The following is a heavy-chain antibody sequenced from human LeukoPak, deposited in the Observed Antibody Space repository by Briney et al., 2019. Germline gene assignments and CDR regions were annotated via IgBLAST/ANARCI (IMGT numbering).Heavy chain of an antibody. V-gene: IGHV3-66*01. CDR3: ARENPNYCSTTICSGGSDC. CDR2: IHSGGST. CDR1: GFSVSRAY. Sequence: GGSLRLSCAASGFSVSRAYMNWVRQAPGKGLEWVSMIHSGGSTSCADSVKGRFTISRDNSKNTLYLQMTSLRVEDTALYFCARENPNYCSTTICSGGSDCWGQGTLVAVSA. D-gene: IGHD2-2*01. J-gene: IGHJ4*02.